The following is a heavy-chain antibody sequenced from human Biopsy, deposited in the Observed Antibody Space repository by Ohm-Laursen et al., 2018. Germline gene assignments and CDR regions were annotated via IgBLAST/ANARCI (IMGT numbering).Heavy chain of an antibody. V-gene: IGHV4-59*01. CDR2: IYYSGNT. CDR1: GGSISSDY. J-gene: IGHJ4*02. D-gene: IGHD7-27*01. CDR3: ARLTGDPSY. Sequence: GTLSLTCTVSGGSISSDYWSWIRQTPGKGLEWIGYIYYSGNTNYNPSLKSRATISVDTSKNQFSLKVISVTAADTAVYYCARLTGDPSYWGQGILVTVSS.